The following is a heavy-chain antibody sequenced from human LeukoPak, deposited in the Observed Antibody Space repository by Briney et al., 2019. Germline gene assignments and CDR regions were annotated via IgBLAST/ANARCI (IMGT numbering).Heavy chain of an antibody. D-gene: IGHD2-2*01. V-gene: IGHV4-59*01. J-gene: IGHJ2*01. CDR1: GGSISGYY. CDR2: IYFSGSS. CDR3: ASGITAASLIWYFDL. Sequence: SETLSLTCTVSGGSISGYYWSWIRHPPGKGLEWIGYIYFSGSSKYNPSLKSRVTMSVATSKNQFSLNLSSVTAADTAVYYCASGITAASLIWYFDLWGRGTLVTVSS.